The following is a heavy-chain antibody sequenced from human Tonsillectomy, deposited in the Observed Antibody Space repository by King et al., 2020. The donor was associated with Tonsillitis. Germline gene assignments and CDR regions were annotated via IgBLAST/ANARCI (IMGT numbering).Heavy chain of an antibody. Sequence: QLVQSGAEVKKPGASVKVSCKASGYPFPSYGISWVRQAPGQGLEWMGWISAYNGTTNYAQKLQGRVTMTTDTSTSTASMELRSLRSDDTAVYYCAREPRVEIVVVPPGAFDIWGQGTMVTVSS. CDR1: GYPFPSYG. V-gene: IGHV1-18*01. CDR2: ISAYNGTT. J-gene: IGHJ3*02. CDR3: AREPRVEIVVVPPGAFDI. D-gene: IGHD2-2*01.